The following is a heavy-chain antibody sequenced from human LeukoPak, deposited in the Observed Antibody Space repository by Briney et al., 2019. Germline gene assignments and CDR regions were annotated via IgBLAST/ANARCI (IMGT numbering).Heavy chain of an antibody. V-gene: IGHV3-48*04. CDR1: GFTFGNYN. CDR2: ISPSSSTT. Sequence: PGGSLRLSCAASGFTFGNYNMRSVRQTPGKGLQWISCISPSSSTTSYADSVKGRFTISRDDAKTSLSLQMNSLKAEDTAVYYCATDRGYWGQGTLVTVSS. CDR3: ATDRGY. J-gene: IGHJ4*02.